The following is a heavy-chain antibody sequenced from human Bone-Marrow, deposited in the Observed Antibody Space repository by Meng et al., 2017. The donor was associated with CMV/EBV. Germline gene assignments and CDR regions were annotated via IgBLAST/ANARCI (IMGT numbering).Heavy chain of an antibody. CDR3: ARHRTAARENYYYGMDV. V-gene: IGHV5-51*01. Sequence: KVSCKSSGYRFNDYWIGWVRQMPGKGLEWMGIIDPSDSDTRYSPSFEGQVTISADKSITTAYLQWSSLKASDTAMYYCARHRTAARENYYYGMDVWGQGTTVTVSS. CDR1: GYRFNDYW. D-gene: IGHD6-6*01. J-gene: IGHJ6*02. CDR2: IDPSDSDT.